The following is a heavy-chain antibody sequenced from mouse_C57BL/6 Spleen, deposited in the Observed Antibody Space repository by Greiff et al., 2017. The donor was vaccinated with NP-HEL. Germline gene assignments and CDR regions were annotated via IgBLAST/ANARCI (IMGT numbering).Heavy chain of an antibody. D-gene: IGHD2-4*01. CDR1: GYTFTSYW. J-gene: IGHJ3*01. Sequence: VQLQQPGAELVRPGSSVKLSCKASGYTFTSYWMHWVKQRPIQGLEWIGNIDPSDRETHYNQKFKDKATLTVDKSSSTAYMQLSSLTSEDSAVYYCARWPYDYGVGFAYWGQGTLVTVSA. CDR2: IDPSDRET. V-gene: IGHV1-52*01. CDR3: ARWPYDYGVGFAY.